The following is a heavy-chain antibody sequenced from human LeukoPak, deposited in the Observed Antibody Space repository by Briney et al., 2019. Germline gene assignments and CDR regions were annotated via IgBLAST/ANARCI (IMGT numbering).Heavy chain of an antibody. CDR3: TTAYCSSTSCSH. D-gene: IGHD2-2*01. Sequence: GSLRLSCAASGFTFSNAWMSWVRQAPGKGLEWVGRIKSKTDGGTTDYAAPVKGRLTISRDDSKNTLYLQMNRLKTEDTAVYYCTTAYCSSTSCSHWGQGTLVTVSS. CDR2: IKSKTDGGTT. V-gene: IGHV3-15*01. J-gene: IGHJ4*02. CDR1: GFTFSNAW.